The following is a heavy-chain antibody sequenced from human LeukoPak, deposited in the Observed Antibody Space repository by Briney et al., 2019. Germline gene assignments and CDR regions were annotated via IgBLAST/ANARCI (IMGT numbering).Heavy chain of an antibody. J-gene: IGHJ6*03. CDR1: GDSISYFY. CDR3: ARTTEGGYTYDYFYYYYMDV. CDR2: ISGSGST. D-gene: IGHD5-18*01. Sequence: SETLSLTCSVSGDSISYFYWSWIRQAAGKGLEWIGRISGSGSTDYNASLKSRVTMSVDTSKNQLSLKVISVTAADTAVYYCARTTEGGYTYDYFYYYYMDVWGKGTTVTISS. V-gene: IGHV4-4*07.